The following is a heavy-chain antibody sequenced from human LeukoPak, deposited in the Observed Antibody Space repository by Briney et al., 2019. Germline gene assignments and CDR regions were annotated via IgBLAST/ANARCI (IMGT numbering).Heavy chain of an antibody. Sequence: GGSLRLSCAASGFTFSSDSMNWVRQAPGKGLEWVSSISSSSSYIYYADSVKGRFTISRDNAKNSLYLQMNSLRAEDTAVYYCARGYCSSTSCYRIYYFDYWGQGTLVTVSS. V-gene: IGHV3-21*01. CDR2: ISSSSSYI. D-gene: IGHD2-2*02. CDR1: GFTFSSDS. CDR3: ARGYCSSTSCYRIYYFDY. J-gene: IGHJ4*02.